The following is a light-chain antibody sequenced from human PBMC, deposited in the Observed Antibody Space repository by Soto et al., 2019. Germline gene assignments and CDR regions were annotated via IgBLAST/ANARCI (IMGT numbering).Light chain of an antibody. CDR1: QSVSSN. Sequence: EIVMTQSPATQSVSPGERATLSCRASQSVSSNLAWYQQKPGQAPRLLIYGASTRATGIPARFSGSGSGTEFTLTICSLQSEDFAVYYCQQYDYWPPYTFGQGTNLEIK. CDR3: QQYDYWPPYT. V-gene: IGKV3-15*01. CDR2: GAS. J-gene: IGKJ2*01.